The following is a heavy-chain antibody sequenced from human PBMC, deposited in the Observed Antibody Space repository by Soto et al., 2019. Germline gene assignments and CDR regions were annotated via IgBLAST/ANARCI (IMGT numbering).Heavy chain of an antibody. CDR3: ARVAENWNYLRDAFDI. CDR2: INPSGGST. V-gene: IGHV1-46*01. J-gene: IGHJ3*02. CDR1: GYTFTSYY. Sequence: QVQLVQSGAEVKKPGASVKVSCKASGYTFTSYYMHWVRQAPGQRLEWMGIINPSGGSTSYAQKFQGRVTLTXXTXTXXVYMELSSLRSEDTAVYYCARVAENWNYLRDAFDIWGQGTMVTVSS. D-gene: IGHD1-7*01.